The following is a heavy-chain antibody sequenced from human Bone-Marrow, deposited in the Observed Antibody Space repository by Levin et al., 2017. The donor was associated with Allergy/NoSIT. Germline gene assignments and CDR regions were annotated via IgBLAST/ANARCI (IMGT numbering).Heavy chain of an antibody. Sequence: RASVKVSCKASGGTFNSFAITWVRQVPGQGLEWMGGIVPMFGMTTYAQKFQGRLTITADASTSTAYMELSGLRSEDTALYYCATINTAMVTDLVYWGQGTLVTVSS. J-gene: IGHJ4*02. V-gene: IGHV1-69*13. CDR1: GGTFNSFA. CDR2: IVPMFGMT. D-gene: IGHD5-18*01. CDR3: ATINTAMVTDLVY.